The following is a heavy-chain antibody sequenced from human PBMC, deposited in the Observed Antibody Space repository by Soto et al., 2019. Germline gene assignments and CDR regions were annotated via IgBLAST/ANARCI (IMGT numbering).Heavy chain of an antibody. CDR2: IYYDGST. CDR3: ARLIDRDWFDP. Sequence: QVQLQESGPGLLRPSETLSLNCTVSGGSISSYSWSWIRQSPGKGLQWIGYIYYDGSTDYNPSLMSRVAISVDTSQNQLSLKLSSVTAADTAVYYCARLIDRDWFDPWGQGTLVTVSS. D-gene: IGHD3-22*01. CDR1: GGSISSYS. J-gene: IGHJ5*02. V-gene: IGHV4-59*08.